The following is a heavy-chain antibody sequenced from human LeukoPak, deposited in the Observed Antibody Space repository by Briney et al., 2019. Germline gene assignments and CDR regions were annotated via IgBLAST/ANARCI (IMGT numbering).Heavy chain of an antibody. CDR2: INPNGGGT. J-gene: IGHJ5*02. CDR3: ARANRLDGAPYLIGP. D-gene: IGHD2-21*01. V-gene: IGHV1-2*02. CDR1: GYSFTDYY. Sequence: ASVKVSCKTSGYSFTDYYMHWVRQAPGQGLEWMGWINPNGGGTSSAQKFQGRVTMTRDTAITTVYVEVSWLTSDDTAIYYCARANRLDGAPYLIGPWGQGTMVTVSS.